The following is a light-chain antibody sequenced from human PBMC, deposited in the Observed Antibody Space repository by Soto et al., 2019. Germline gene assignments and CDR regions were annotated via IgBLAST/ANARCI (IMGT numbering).Light chain of an antibody. Sequence: QSVLTQPPSASGTPGQRVTISCSGSSSNIGSNTVNWYQQLPGTAPKLLIYSNNHRPSGVPDRFSGSKSGTSASLAISGLQSEDEADDYCAAWDDSLNAVVFGGGTKLTVL. CDR1: SSNIGSNT. CDR2: SNN. J-gene: IGLJ2*01. V-gene: IGLV1-44*01. CDR3: AAWDDSLNAVV.